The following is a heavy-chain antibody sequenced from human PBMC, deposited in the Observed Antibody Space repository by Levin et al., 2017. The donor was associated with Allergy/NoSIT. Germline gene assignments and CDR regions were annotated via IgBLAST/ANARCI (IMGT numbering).Heavy chain of an antibody. CDR1: GFTFSAYW. CDR2: INSAGSNT. D-gene: IGHD3-3*01. J-gene: IGHJ4*02. Sequence: QAGGSLRLSCAASGFTFSAYWMHWVRQAPGKGLVWVSCINSAGSNTGYADSVKGRFTISRDNAKNTLYLQLNSLRAEDTAVYYCATYYDFRSGSAEYYFDSWGQGTLVTVSS. V-gene: IGHV3-74*01. CDR3: ATYYDFRSGSAEYYFDS.